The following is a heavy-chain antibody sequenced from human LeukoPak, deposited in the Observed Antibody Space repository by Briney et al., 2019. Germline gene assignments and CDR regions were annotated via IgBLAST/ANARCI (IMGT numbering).Heavy chain of an antibody. Sequence: SETLSLTCTVSGGSISSGGYYWSWIRQHPGKGLEWIGYIYYSGSTYYNPSLKSRVTVSVDTSKNQFSLKLSSVTALDTAVYYCATTTIFGVLTGRQDAFDIWGQGTMVTVSS. V-gene: IGHV4-31*03. D-gene: IGHD3-3*01. CDR1: GGSISSGGYY. CDR3: ATTTIFGVLTGRQDAFDI. CDR2: IYYSGST. J-gene: IGHJ3*02.